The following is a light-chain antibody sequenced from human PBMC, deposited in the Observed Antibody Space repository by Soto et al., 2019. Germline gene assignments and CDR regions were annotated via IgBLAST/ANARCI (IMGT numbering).Light chain of an antibody. V-gene: IGLV2-11*01. CDR2: DVS. J-gene: IGLJ1*01. Sequence: QSALTQPRSVSGSPGQSVTISFTGTSSDVGGYNYVSWYQQHPGKAAKLMIYDVSKRPSGVPDRFSGSKSGNTASLTISGLQAEDEADYYCCSYAGSYGYVFGTGTKLTVL. CDR3: CSYAGSYGYV. CDR1: SSDVGGYNY.